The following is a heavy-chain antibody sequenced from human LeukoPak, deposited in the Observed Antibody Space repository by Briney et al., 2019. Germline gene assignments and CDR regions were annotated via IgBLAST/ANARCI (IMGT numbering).Heavy chain of an antibody. J-gene: IGHJ3*02. Sequence: GGSLRLSCAASGFTFSSYGMHWVRQAPGKGLEWVAVISYDGSNKYYADSVKGRFTISRGNSKNTLYLQMNSLRAEDTAVYYCASHDSSDAFDIWGQGTMVTVSS. V-gene: IGHV3-30*03. D-gene: IGHD3-22*01. CDR2: ISYDGSNK. CDR3: ASHDSSDAFDI. CDR1: GFTFSSYG.